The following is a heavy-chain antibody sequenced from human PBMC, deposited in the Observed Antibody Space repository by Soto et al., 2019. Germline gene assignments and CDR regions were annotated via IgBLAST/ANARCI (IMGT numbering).Heavy chain of an antibody. Sequence: VGSLRLSCAASGFTFSSYAMSWVRQAPGKGLEWVSAISGSGGSTYYADSVKGRFTISRDNSKNTLYLQMNSLRAEDTAVYYCAKDCSGGSCYRAFDIWGQGTMVTVSS. CDR1: GFTFSSYA. CDR2: ISGSGGST. J-gene: IGHJ3*02. D-gene: IGHD2-15*01. CDR3: AKDCSGGSCYRAFDI. V-gene: IGHV3-23*01.